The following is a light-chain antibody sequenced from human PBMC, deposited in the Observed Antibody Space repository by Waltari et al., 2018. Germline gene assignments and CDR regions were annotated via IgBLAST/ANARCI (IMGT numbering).Light chain of an antibody. Sequence: QSALTQPASVSGSPGQSITISCTGTSSDVGGYIYVSWYQQHPGKAPKLMIYDVSNRPPGVSNRFSGSKSGNTASLTISGLQAEDEADYYCSSYTSSSTQGVFGGGTKLTVL. CDR1: SSDVGGYIY. CDR2: DVS. J-gene: IGLJ3*02. CDR3: SSYTSSSTQGV. V-gene: IGLV2-14*01.